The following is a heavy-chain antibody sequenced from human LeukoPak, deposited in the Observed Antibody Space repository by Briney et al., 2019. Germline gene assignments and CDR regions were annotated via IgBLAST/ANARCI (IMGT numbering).Heavy chain of an antibody. V-gene: IGHV3-23*01. J-gene: IGHJ4*02. CDR3: AKDYYDTSGPTYYFDY. CDR1: GFTFSSYA. CDR2: IGGGGGRT. D-gene: IGHD3-22*01. Sequence: SGGSLRLSCAASGFTFSSYAMSWVRQSPGKGLEWVSTIGGGGGRTFYADSVTGRFTISRDNSKNTLYLQMNSLRAEDTAVYYCAKDYYDTSGPTYYFDYWGQGTLVTVSS.